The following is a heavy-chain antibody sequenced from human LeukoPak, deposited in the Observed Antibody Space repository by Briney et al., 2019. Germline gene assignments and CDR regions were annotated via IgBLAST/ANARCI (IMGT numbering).Heavy chain of an antibody. CDR2: ISWSSGSI. J-gene: IGHJ4*02. Sequence: GGSLRLSCAASGFTFDDYAMHWVRQAPGKGLEWVSGISWSSGSIDYADSVKGRFTISRDNAKNSLYLQMNSLRAEDTALYYCAKDIRGYCSGGSCYGGYFDYWGQGTLVTVSS. CDR1: GFTFDDYA. V-gene: IGHV3-9*01. CDR3: AKDIRGYCSGGSCYGGYFDY. D-gene: IGHD2-15*01.